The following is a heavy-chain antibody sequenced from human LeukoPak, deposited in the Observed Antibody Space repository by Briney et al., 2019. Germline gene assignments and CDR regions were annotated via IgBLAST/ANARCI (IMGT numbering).Heavy chain of an antibody. CDR2: LNSDGSST. V-gene: IGHV3-74*01. CDR1: GSTFSSFW. CDR3: ARASGGSRHFFDY. Sequence: GGSLRLSCAASGSTFSSFWMHWVRQAPGKGLVWVSRLNSDGSSTDYADSVKARFTISRDNAKNTLYLQMNSLRAEDTAVYYCARASGGSRHFFDYWGQGTLVTVSS. D-gene: IGHD3-16*01. J-gene: IGHJ4*02.